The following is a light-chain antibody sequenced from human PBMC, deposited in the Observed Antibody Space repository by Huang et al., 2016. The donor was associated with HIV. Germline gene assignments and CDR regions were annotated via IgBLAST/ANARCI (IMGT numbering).Light chain of an antibody. V-gene: IGKV4-1*01. J-gene: IGKJ3*01. CDR2: WAS. CDR1: QSVLYNSNNRNY. Sequence: DIVMTQSPDSPAVSLGERATINCKSSQSVLYNSNNRNYLAWYQQKPGQSPKLLIFWASTRNSGVPDRFSGSGSGTDFTLTISSLQAEDVAVYYCQQYYTTPRTFGPGTKVDLK. CDR3: QQYYTTPRT.